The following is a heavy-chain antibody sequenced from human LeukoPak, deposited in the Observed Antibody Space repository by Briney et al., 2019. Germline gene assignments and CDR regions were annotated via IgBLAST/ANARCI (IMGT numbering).Heavy chain of an antibody. J-gene: IGHJ4*02. CDR3: ARGVGIAVAQYYFDY. CDR1: GFTFSSYW. D-gene: IGHD6-19*01. V-gene: IGHV3-7*01. Sequence: PGGSLRLSRAASGFTFSSYWMSWVRQAPGKGLEWVANIKQDGSEKYYVDSVKGRFTISRDNAKNSLYLQMNSLRAEDTAVYYCARGVGIAVAQYYFDYWGQGTLVTVSS. CDR2: IKQDGSEK.